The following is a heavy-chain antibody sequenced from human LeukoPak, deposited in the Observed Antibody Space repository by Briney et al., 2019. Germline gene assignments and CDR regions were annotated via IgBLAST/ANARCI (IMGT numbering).Heavy chain of an antibody. CDR1: GGSISSYY. CDR3: ASIRGVTDAFDI. J-gene: IGHJ3*02. V-gene: IGHV4-59*01. Sequence: SETLSLTCTVSGGSISSYYWSWIRQPPGKGLEWSGYIYYSGSTNYNPSLKSRVTISVDTSKNQFSLKLSSVTAADTAVYYCASIRGVTDAFDIWGQGTMVTVSS. CDR2: IYYSGST. D-gene: IGHD3-10*01.